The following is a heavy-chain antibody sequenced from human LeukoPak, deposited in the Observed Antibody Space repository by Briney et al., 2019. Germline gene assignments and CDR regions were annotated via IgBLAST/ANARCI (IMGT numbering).Heavy chain of an antibody. V-gene: IGHV3-30*02. D-gene: IGHD6-13*01. CDR3: AREIDLAAAGIYYLDY. Sequence: GGSLRLSCAASGFIFSNYGMHWVRQTPAKGLEWVAFIRNDGSVKYYADSVKGRFTISRDNSKNTLYLQMNNLRPEDMAVYYCAREIDLAAAGIYYLDYWGQGTLVTVSS. J-gene: IGHJ4*02. CDR1: GFIFSNYG. CDR2: IRNDGSVK.